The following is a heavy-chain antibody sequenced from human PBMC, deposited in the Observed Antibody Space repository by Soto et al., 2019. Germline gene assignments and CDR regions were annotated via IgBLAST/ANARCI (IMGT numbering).Heavy chain of an antibody. Sequence: PGGSLRLSCAASGFTFSSYAMHWVRQAPGKGLEWVAVISYDGSNKYYADSVKGRFTISRDNSKNTLYLQMSSLRAEDTAVYYCAIPGGIAVAGTNYFDYWGQGTLVTVSS. V-gene: IGHV3-30-3*01. CDR3: AIPGGIAVAGTNYFDY. J-gene: IGHJ4*02. D-gene: IGHD6-19*01. CDR2: ISYDGSNK. CDR1: GFTFSSYA.